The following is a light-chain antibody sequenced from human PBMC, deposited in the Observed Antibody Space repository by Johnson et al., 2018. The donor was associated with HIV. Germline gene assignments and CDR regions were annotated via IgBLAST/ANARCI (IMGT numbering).Light chain of an antibody. CDR1: SSNIGNNY. CDR2: DNN. CDR3: GTWDSSLSEGV. J-gene: IGLJ1*01. Sequence: QSVLSQPPSVSAAPGQKVTISCSGSSSNIGNNYVSWYQQLPGTAPKLLIYDNNKRPSGIPDRFSGSKSGTSATLGITGLQTGDEAGYSCGTWDSSLSEGVFGTGNKVTVL. V-gene: IGLV1-51*01.